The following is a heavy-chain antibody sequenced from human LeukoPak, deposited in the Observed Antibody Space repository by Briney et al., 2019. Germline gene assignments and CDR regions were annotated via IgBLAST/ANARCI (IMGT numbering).Heavy chain of an antibody. CDR3: AKCGGGSCYSPVGY. D-gene: IGHD2-15*01. Sequence: GGSLRLSCAASGFTFSSSGMSWVRQAPGKGLEWVSSIFGSSGDTYYADSVKGRFTISRDNSKNTLYLQMNSLRAGDTAVYYCAKCGGGSCYSPVGYWGQGTLVTVSS. J-gene: IGHJ4*02. CDR2: IFGSSGDT. CDR1: GFTFSSSG. V-gene: IGHV3-23*01.